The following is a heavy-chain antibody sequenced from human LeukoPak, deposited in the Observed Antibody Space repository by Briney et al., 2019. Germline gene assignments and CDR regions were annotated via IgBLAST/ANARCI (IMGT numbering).Heavy chain of an antibody. J-gene: IGHJ4*02. CDR3: ARWIPNYNGFDY. V-gene: IGHV4-59*01. Sequence: SETLSLTCTVSGGSITNNYWSWIRQPPGKGPEWIGYIYYSGSTKYNPSLKSRVTISADTSKNQFSLRLNSVSAADTAVYYCARWIPNYNGFDYWGQGTLVTVSS. CDR1: GGSITNNY. D-gene: IGHD3-10*01. CDR2: IYYSGST.